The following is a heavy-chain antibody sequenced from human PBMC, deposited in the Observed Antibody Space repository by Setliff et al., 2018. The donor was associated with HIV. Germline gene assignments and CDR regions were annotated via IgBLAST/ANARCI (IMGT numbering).Heavy chain of an antibody. CDR3: ASGVLVVSAIFPASIAFDI. CDR1: GFIFSSFA. Sequence: LRLSCAASGFIFSSFAMHWVRQAPGKGLEWVAVISFDGSNKYYADSVKGRFTVSRDKSKNTLYLQMNSLRAEDSAVYYCASGVLVVSAIFPASIAFDIWGQGTMVTVSS. V-gene: IGHV3-30-3*01. D-gene: IGHD2-8*02. J-gene: IGHJ3*02. CDR2: ISFDGSNK.